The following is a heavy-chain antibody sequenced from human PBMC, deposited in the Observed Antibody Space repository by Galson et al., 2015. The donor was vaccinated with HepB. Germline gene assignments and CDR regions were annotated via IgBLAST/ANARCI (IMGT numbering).Heavy chain of an antibody. CDR3: ARALHPKGSITIFGVANGANYYYYGMDV. Sequence: SLRLSCAASGFTFSSYGMHWVRQAPGKGLEWVAVIWYDGSNKYYADSVKGRFTTSRDNSKNTLYLQMNSLRAEDTAVYYCARALHPKGSITIFGVANGANYYYYGMDVWGQGTTVTVSS. V-gene: IGHV3-33*08. CDR1: GFTFSSYG. J-gene: IGHJ6*02. D-gene: IGHD3-3*01. CDR2: IWYDGSNK.